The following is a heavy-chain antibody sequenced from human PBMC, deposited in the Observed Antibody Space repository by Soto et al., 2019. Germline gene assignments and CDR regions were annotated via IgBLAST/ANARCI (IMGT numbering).Heavy chain of an antibody. J-gene: IGHJ4*02. CDR2: IYNSGST. D-gene: IGHD5-18*01. Sequence: PSETLSLTCTVSGGSLTRGGYYWSWIRQHPGKGLEWIGYIYNSGSTYYNPSLKSRVTISVDTSKNQFSLKLSSVTAADTAVYYCASMHSYGYFSFYWGQGTLVTVSS. V-gene: IGHV4-30-4*08. CDR1: GGSLTRGGYY. CDR3: ASMHSYGYFSFY.